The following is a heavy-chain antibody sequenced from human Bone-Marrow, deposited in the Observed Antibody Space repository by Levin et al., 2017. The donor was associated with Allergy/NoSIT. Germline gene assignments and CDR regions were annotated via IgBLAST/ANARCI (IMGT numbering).Heavy chain of an antibody. CDR2: ISYDGSNK. D-gene: IGHD3-16*02. CDR1: GFTFSSYG. J-gene: IGHJ4*02. V-gene: IGHV3-30*18. CDR3: AKTGDLSQPAGGLDY. Sequence: GESLKISCAASGFTFSSYGMHWVRQAPGKGLEWVAVISYDGSNKYYADSVKGRFTISRDNSKNTLYLQMNSLRAEDTAVYYCAKTGDLSQPAGGLDYWGQGTLVTVSS.